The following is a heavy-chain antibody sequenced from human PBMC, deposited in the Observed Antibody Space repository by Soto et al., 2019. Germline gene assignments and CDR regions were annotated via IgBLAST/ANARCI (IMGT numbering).Heavy chain of an antibody. Sequence: EVQLLESGGGLVQPGGSLRLSCAASGFTFSDYAMAWVRQAPGKGLEWDSSISASGGSTYFADSVRGRFTISRDNSKSTLYLQMDSLRAEDTAVYYCAKTVAGYYYYRLDVWGQGTTVTVSS. V-gene: IGHV3-23*01. CDR3: AKTVAGYYYYRLDV. CDR2: ISASGGST. D-gene: IGHD6-19*01. J-gene: IGHJ6*02. CDR1: GFTFSDYA.